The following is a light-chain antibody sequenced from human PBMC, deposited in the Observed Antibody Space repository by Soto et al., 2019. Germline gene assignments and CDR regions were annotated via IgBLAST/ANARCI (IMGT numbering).Light chain of an antibody. CDR2: SDD. Sequence: QSVLTQPPSASGTPGQRVTISCSGSSSNIGGNSVNWYQHLPGTAPKILMYSDDERPSRVPDRFSGSKSGTSASLAISGLQSEDEADYYCAAWDDNLKGPVFGRGTKLTVL. J-gene: IGLJ2*01. V-gene: IGLV1-44*01. CDR3: AAWDDNLKGPV. CDR1: SSNIGGNS.